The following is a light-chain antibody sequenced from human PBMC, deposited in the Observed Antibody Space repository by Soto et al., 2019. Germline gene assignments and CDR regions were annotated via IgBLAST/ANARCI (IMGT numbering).Light chain of an antibody. CDR3: QQNNSFRT. J-gene: IGKJ1*01. CDR2: KAS. Sequence: DIQMTQSPSTLSASVGDRVTITCRASQSISSWLAWYQQKPGRAPKLLIYKASSLESGAPSRFSGSGSGTAFTLTISRLQPDDFATYYCQQNNSFRTFGQGTKVEIK. V-gene: IGKV1-5*03. CDR1: QSISSW.